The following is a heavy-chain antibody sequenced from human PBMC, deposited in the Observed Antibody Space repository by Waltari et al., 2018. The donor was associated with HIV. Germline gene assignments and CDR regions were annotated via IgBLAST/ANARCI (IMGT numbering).Heavy chain of an antibody. CDR3: ARTHDFDRSGYSFDP. J-gene: IGHJ5*02. CDR1: GASIPSNNFY. V-gene: IGHV4-39*07. D-gene: IGHD3-22*01. Sequence: QLHESGPGLVKPSETLSLTCPVSGASIPSNNFYWGWVRQPPGKGLEFIGTIYYSGNTYYNASLKPRVTMSVDRSKNQFFLHLRSVSAADTAIYFCARTHDFDRSGYSFDPWGQGILVRVSA. CDR2: IYYSGNT.